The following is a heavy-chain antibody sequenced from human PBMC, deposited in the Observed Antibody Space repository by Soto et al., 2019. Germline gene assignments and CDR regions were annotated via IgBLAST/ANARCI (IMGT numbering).Heavy chain of an antibody. CDR3: SKSRPVSNYDFWSGYKYVFDY. D-gene: IGHD3-3*01. CDR1: RFTFSSYA. V-gene: IGHV3-23*01. Sequence: EVQLLESGGGLVQPGGSLRLSCAAPRFTFSSYAMSWVRQAPGKGLEWVSGISGSGGSTYYADSVKGRFTISRDNSKNTLYLQMNSLRAEDTAIYYCSKSRPVSNYDFWSGYKYVFDYWVQGTLVNVSS. CDR2: ISGSGGST. J-gene: IGHJ4*02.